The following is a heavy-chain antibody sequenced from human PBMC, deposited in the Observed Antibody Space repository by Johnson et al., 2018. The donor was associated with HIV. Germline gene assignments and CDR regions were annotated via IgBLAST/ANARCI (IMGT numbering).Heavy chain of an antibody. CDR2: IYSGGST. D-gene: IGHD1-14*01. V-gene: IGHV3-66*02. Sequence: VQLVESGGGLVKPGGSLRLSCAASGFTFSDYYMSWIRQAPGKGLEWVSVIYSGGSTYYADSVKGRFTISRDNSKNTLYLQMNSLRAEDTAVYYCARDQGGNHNAFDIWGQGTMVIVSS. CDR3: ARDQGGNHNAFDI. CDR1: GFTFSDYY. J-gene: IGHJ3*02.